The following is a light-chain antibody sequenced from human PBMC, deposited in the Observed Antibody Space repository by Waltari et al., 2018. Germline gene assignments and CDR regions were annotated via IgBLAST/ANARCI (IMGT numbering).Light chain of an antibody. CDR1: SSDLGNYNF. Sequence: QSALPQTATVSGSPGQSITISCSGTSSDLGNYNFVSWYRQHPGKAPTLIIFDVNKRPSGVSNRFSGSKSGNTAFLTISGLQTADEADYYCCSYAGSAVSVFGGGTKVTVL. CDR3: CSYAGSAVSV. CDR2: DVN. V-gene: IGLV2-23*02. J-gene: IGLJ3*02.